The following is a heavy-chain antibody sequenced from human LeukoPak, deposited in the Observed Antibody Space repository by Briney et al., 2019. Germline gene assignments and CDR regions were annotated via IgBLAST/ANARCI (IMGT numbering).Heavy chain of an antibody. V-gene: IGHV3-30*02. CDR2: IRYDGSNK. CDR3: ARGILSYGPFDY. CDR1: GFTFSSYG. D-gene: IGHD5-18*01. Sequence: GGSLRLSCAASGFTFSSYGMHWVRQAPGKGLEWVAFIRYDGSNKYYADSVKGRFTISRDNSKNTLYLQMNSLRAEDTAAYYCARGILSYGPFDYWGQGTLVTVSS. J-gene: IGHJ4*02.